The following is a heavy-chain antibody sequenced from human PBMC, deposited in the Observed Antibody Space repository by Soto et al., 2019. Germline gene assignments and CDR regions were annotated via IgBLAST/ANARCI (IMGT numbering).Heavy chain of an antibody. Sequence: QLQLQESGPGLVKPSETLSLTCTVSGDSISSSSYYWGWIRQPPGKGLEWIGSIYYSGSTYYNPSLKSRVTISVDTSKNQFSLKLSSVTAADTTVYYCASERHYYGSGSPRLVHWGQGTLVTVSS. J-gene: IGHJ4*02. V-gene: IGHV4-39*01. CDR3: ASERHYYGSGSPRLVH. CDR2: IYYSGST. D-gene: IGHD3-10*01. CDR1: GDSISSSSYY.